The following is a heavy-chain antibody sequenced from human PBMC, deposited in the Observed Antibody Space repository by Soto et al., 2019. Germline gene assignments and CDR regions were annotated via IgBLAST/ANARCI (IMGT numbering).Heavy chain of an antibody. J-gene: IGHJ5*02. CDR1: GYTFTSFW. V-gene: IGHV1-18*04. CDR2: ISAYNGDS. Sequence: VQLVQSGPEVKKPGASVKVSCKASGYTFTSFWITWVRQAPGQDLEWMGWISAYNGDSNYAPRLQGRVTMTTDTSTSTVYMELKNLKSDDTAVYYCARDQEHSTSGLYWFDLWGQGTLVTVSS. CDR3: ARDQEHSTSGLYWFDL. D-gene: IGHD6-6*01.